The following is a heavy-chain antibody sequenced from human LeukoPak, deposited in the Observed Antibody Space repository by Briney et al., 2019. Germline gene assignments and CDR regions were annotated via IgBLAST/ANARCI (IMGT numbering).Heavy chain of an antibody. D-gene: IGHD2-15*01. J-gene: IGHJ4*02. CDR2: ISGSGGST. V-gene: IGHV3-23*01. CDR3: AKDRLLLPKYYFDY. Sequence: GGSLRLSCAASGFTFSSYGMSWVRQAPGRGLEWVPAISGSGGSTYYADSVKGRFTISRDNSKNTLYLQMNSLRAEDTAVYYCAKDRLLLPKYYFDYWGQGTLVTVSS. CDR1: GFTFSSYG.